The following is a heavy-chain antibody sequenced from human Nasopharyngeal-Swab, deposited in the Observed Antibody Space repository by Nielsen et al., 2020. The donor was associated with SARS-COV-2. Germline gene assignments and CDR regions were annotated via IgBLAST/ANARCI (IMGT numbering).Heavy chain of an antibody. CDR2: IYTSGST. V-gene: IGHV4-4*07. CDR3: ARDISTSERGKAFDI. J-gene: IGHJ3*02. D-gene: IGHD2-2*01. CDR1: GGSISSYY. Sequence: SETLSLTCTVSGGSISSYYWSWIRQPAGKGLEWIGRIYTSGSTNYNPSLKSRVTISVDTSKNQFSLKLSSVTAADTAVYYCARDISTSERGKAFDIWGQGTMVTVSS.